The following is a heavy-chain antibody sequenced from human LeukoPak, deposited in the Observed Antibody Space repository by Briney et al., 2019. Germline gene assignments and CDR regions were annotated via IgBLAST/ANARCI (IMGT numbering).Heavy chain of an antibody. CDR3: ARFPCSGGSCYSVYYYYYYYMDV. V-gene: IGHV1-18*01. J-gene: IGHJ6*03. D-gene: IGHD2-15*01. CDR1: GYTFTSYG. Sequence: ASVKVSCKASGYTFTSYGISWVRQAPGQGLEWMGWISAYNGNTNYAQKLQGRVTMTTDTSTSTAYMELRSLRSDDTAVYYCARFPCSGGSCYSVYYYYYYYMDVWGKGTTVTVSS. CDR2: ISAYNGNT.